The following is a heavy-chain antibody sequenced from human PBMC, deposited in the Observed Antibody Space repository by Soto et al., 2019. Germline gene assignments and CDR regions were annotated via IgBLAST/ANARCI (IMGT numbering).Heavy chain of an antibody. CDR1: GFTFSSYS. J-gene: IGHJ6*02. CDR3: ARDFALRYFDWLPGGMDV. D-gene: IGHD3-9*01. V-gene: IGHV3-48*02. CDR2: ISSSSSTI. Sequence: EVQLVESGGGLVQPGGSLRLSCAASGFTFSSYSMNWVRQAPGKGLEWVSYISSSSSTIYYADSVKGRFTISRDNAKNSLDLQMNSLRDEDTAVYYCARDFALRYFDWLPGGMDVWGQGTTVTVSS.